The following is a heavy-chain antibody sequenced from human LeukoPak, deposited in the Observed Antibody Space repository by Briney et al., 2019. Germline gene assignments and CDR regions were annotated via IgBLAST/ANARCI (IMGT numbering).Heavy chain of an antibody. CDR3: ARAEGGGYYPRNWFDP. CDR1: GYTFTSYY. Sequence: ASVKVSCKASGYTFTSYYMHWVRQATGQGLEWMGWMNPNSGNTGYAQKFQGRVTITRNTSISTAYMELSNLRSEDTAVYYCARAEGGGYYPRNWFDPWGQGTLVTVSS. J-gene: IGHJ5*02. D-gene: IGHD3-3*01. CDR2: MNPNSGNT. V-gene: IGHV1-8*03.